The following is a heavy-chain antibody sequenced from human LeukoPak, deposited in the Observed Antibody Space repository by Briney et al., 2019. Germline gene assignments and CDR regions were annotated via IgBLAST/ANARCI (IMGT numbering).Heavy chain of an antibody. CDR2: IYYSGST. V-gene: IGHV4-59*12. CDR3: ARLSPAAGSKDY. CDR1: GGSISSYY. D-gene: IGHD6-13*01. J-gene: IGHJ4*02. Sequence: SETLSLTCTVSGGSISSYYWSWIRQPPGKGLEWIGYIYYSGSTNYNPSLKSRVTISVDTSKNQFSLKLSSVTAADTAVYYCARLSPAAGSKDYWGQGTLVTVSS.